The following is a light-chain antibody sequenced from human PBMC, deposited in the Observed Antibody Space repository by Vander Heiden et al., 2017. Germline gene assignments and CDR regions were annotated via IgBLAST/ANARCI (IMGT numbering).Light chain of an antibody. J-gene: IGLJ3*02. Sequence: NFMLTQPHSVSESPEKTVTISCTRSSGSIARNYVQRYQQRPGSSPTTVIYDDHQRPSGVPDRFSGSIDSSSNSASLTISGLKTEDEADYYCQSYDSSSHWVFGGGTKLTVL. CDR2: DDH. V-gene: IGLV6-57*01. CDR1: SGSIARNY. CDR3: QSYDSSSHWV.